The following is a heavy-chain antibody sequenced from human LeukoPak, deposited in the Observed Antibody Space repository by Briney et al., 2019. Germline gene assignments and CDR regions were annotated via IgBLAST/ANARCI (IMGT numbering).Heavy chain of an antibody. CDR2: INWNGGST. CDR1: GFTFDDYG. Sequence: PGGSLRLSCAASGFTFDDYGMSWVRQAPGKGLEWVSGINWNGGSTDYADSVKGRFTISRDNAKNSLYLQMNSLRAEDTAVYYCVIDCSSTSCYSHWGQGTLVTVSS. D-gene: IGHD2-2*01. CDR3: VIDCSSTSCYSH. V-gene: IGHV3-20*04. J-gene: IGHJ4*02.